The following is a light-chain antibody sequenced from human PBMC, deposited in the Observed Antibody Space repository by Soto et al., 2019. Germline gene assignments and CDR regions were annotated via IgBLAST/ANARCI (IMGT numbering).Light chain of an antibody. V-gene: IGLV2-11*01. CDR2: GII. CDR1: SSDVGGYNH. J-gene: IGLJ2*01. CDR3: CIYADIYTFV. Sequence: QSVLTQPRSVSGSHGQSVTISGTGTSSDVGGYNHVSWYQQHTCKAPTLMFYGIIHRASGVPDCFSGSKSGNTASLTISGIRAEDDADYFCCIYADIYTFVFGGGTKLTVL.